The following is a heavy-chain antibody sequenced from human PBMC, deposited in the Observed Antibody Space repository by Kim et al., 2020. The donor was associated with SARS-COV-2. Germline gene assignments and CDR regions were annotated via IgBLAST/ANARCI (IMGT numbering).Heavy chain of an antibody. J-gene: IGHJ6*04. V-gene: IGHV4-4*07. CDR2: IYTSGST. D-gene: IGHD3-10*01. CDR3: ARGSLWFGEFTGTSYYYYGMDV. CDR1: GGSISSYY. Sequence: SETLSLTCTVSGGSISSYYWSWIRQPAGKGMEWIGRIYTSGSTNYNPSLKSRVTMSVDTSKNQFSLKLSSVTAADTAVYYCARGSLWFGEFTGTSYYYYGMDVWGKGTTVTASS.